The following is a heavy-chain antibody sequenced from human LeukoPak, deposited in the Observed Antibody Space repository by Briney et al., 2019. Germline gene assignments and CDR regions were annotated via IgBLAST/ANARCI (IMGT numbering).Heavy chain of an antibody. Sequence: GASVKVSCKVSGYTLTELSMHWVRQAPGQGLEWMGIIKPSGGSTSYAQKFQDRVTMTRDTSTSTVYMELSSLRSEDTAVYYCARVHDSDWYFDYWGQGTLVTASS. J-gene: IGHJ4*02. CDR1: GYTLTELS. CDR3: ARVHDSDWYFDY. CDR2: IKPSGGST. V-gene: IGHV1-46*01. D-gene: IGHD6-19*01.